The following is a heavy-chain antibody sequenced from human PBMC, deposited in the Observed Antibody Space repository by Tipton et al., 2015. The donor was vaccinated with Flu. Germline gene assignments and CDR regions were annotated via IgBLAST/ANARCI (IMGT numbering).Heavy chain of an antibody. J-gene: IGHJ4*02. V-gene: IGHV4-34*01. D-gene: IGHD1-26*01. Sequence: TLSLTCAVYGGSFSGYYWSWIRQPPGKELEWIGEINHSGSTNYNPSLKSRVTISVDTSKNQFSLKLSSVTAADTAVYYCARAGRQVKQSGLDYWGQGTLVTFSS. CDR1: GGSFSGYY. CDR2: INHSGST. CDR3: ARAGRQVKQSGLDY.